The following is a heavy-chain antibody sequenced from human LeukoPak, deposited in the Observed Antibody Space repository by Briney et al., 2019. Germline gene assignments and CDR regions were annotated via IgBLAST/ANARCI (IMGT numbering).Heavy chain of an antibody. Sequence: GVSLRLSCAASGVTFSNAWMSWVRQAPGKGLEWVGRIESKTNGGTTDYAAPVKGRFIISRDDAMNMVYLQMNSLKIEDTAVYYCSAGGGTADFWGQGTLVTVSS. CDR3: SAGGGTADF. CDR2: IESKTNGGTT. CDR1: GVTFSNAW. V-gene: IGHV3-15*04. D-gene: IGHD1-1*01. J-gene: IGHJ4*02.